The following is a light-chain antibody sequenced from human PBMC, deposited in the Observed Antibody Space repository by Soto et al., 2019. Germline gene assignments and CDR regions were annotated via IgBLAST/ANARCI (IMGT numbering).Light chain of an antibody. J-gene: IGLJ2*01. V-gene: IGLV1-47*01. CDR1: SSNIGSNY. Sequence: QSVLTQPPSASGTPGQRVTISCSGSSSNIGSNYVFWYQQLPGPAPKVLMYRNSQRPSGVPDRFSGSKSGTSASLAISGLRSEDEADYYCASWDDSLSGFVVFGGGTKLTVL. CDR3: ASWDDSLSGFVV. CDR2: RNS.